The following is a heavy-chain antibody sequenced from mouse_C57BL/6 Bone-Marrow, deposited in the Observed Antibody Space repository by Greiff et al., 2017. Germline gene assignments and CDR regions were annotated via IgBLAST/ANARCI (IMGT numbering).Heavy chain of an antibody. D-gene: IGHD3-2*02. J-gene: IGHJ4*01. Sequence: DVKLVESGGGLVKPGGSLKLSCAASGFTFSSYTMSWVRQTPEKRLEWVATISGGGGNTYYPDSVKGRFTISRDNAKNTLYLQMSSLRSEDTALYYCARQRTAQATPYAMDYWGQGTSVTVSS. CDR1: GFTFSSYT. CDR2: ISGGGGNT. CDR3: ARQRTAQATPYAMDY. V-gene: IGHV5-9*01.